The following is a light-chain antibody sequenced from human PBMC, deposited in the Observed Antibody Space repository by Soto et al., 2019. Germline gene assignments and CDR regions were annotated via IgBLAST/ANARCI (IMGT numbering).Light chain of an antibody. CDR2: LAT. V-gene: IGKV1-9*01. CDR3: QQLDLYPIT. J-gene: IGKJ3*01. CDR1: QGISRY. Sequence: DIQMTQSPSTLSASIGDRVTITCRASQGISRYLAWYQQRPGKAPRLLISLATTLQGGVPSRFSGSGSGTEFTLTISSLQPEDIATYYCQQLDLYPITFGPGTTVDIK.